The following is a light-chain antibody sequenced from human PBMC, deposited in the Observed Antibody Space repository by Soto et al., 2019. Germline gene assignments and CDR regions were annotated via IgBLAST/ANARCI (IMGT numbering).Light chain of an antibody. Sequence: ETVLTQSPGTLSLSPGERATLSCRASQSINSNYLVWYQQKPGQAPRLLIYGASSRVTGIADRFSGSGSGTDFTLTISRLEPEDFAVYYCQHYASSRGFTFGPGTKVDIK. V-gene: IGKV3-20*01. J-gene: IGKJ3*01. CDR1: QSINSNY. CDR3: QHYASSRGFT. CDR2: GAS.